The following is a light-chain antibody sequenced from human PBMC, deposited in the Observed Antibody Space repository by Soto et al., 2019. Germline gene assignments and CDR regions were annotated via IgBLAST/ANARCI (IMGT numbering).Light chain of an antibody. CDR1: QNVRSNY. CDR3: QQRSDWPWT. Sequence: EIVLTQSPGTLSLSPGERVTLSCRASQNVRSNYLAWYQQKPGQAPRLLIYGASTRASGIPERFSGSGSGTDFTLTISRLAPEDFAVYYCQQRSDWPWTFGQGTKVEIK. V-gene: IGKV3D-20*02. CDR2: GAS. J-gene: IGKJ1*01.